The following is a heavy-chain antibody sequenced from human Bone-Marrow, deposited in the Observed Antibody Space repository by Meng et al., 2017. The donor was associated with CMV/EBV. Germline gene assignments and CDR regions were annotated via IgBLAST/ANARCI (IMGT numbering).Heavy chain of an antibody. CDR1: GFTFSSYS. V-gene: IGHV3-7*01. CDR2: IKQDGSEK. CDR3: AIHCSSTSCNYYYYGMDV. Sequence: GESLKISCAASGFTFSSYSMNWVRQAPGKGLEWVANIKQDGSEKYYVDSVKGRFTISRDNAKNSLYLQMNSLRAEDTAVYYCAIHCSSTSCNYYYYGMDVWGQGTTVTVSS. J-gene: IGHJ6*02. D-gene: IGHD2-2*01.